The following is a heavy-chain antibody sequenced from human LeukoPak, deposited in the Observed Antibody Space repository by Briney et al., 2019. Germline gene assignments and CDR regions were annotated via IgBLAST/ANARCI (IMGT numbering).Heavy chain of an antibody. CDR2: IYYSGST. V-gene: IGHV4-39*07. CDR1: GGSISSSSYY. D-gene: IGHD2-2*01. J-gene: IGHJ5*02. CDR3: ASGVVPAAFNWFDP. Sequence: PSETLSLTCTVPGGSISSSSYYWGWIRQPLGKGLEWIGSIYYSGSTYYNPSLKSRVTISVDTSKNQFSLKLSSVTAADTAVYYCASGVVPAAFNWFDPWGQGTLVTVSS.